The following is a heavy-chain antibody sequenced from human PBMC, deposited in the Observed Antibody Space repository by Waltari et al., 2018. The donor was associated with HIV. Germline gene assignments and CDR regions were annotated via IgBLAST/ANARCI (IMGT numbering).Heavy chain of an antibody. Sequence: EVQLVESGGVLVQPGGSLRLSCAASGFTFSSYWMHWVRQAPGKGLVWVSRINSDGSSTNYADSVKGRFTISRDNAKNTLYLQMNSLRAEDTAVYYCARKYYYDSSGHPDDWGQGTLVTVSS. CDR3: ARKYYYDSSGHPDD. V-gene: IGHV3-74*01. CDR1: GFTFSSYW. J-gene: IGHJ4*02. CDR2: INSDGSST. D-gene: IGHD3-22*01.